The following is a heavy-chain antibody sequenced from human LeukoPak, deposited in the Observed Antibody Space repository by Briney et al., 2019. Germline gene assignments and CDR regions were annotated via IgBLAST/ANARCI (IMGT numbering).Heavy chain of an antibody. CDR3: ARQEYYYDSSGPWGDAFDI. V-gene: IGHV4-59*08. D-gene: IGHD3-22*01. CDR1: GGSISSYY. Sequence: PSETLSLTCTVSGGSISSYYWSWIRQPPGKGLEWIGHIYYSGSTNYNPPLKSRVTISEDTSKTQISLKLSSVTAADTAVYYCARQEYYYDSSGPWGDAFDIWGQGTMVTVSS. CDR2: IYYSGST. J-gene: IGHJ3*02.